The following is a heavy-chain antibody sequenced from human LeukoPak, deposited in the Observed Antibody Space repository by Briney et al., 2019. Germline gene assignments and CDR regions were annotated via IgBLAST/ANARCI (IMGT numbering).Heavy chain of an antibody. CDR1: GGSISSYY. J-gene: IGHJ5*02. CDR3: ARGGLASNWFDP. D-gene: IGHD3-3*02. V-gene: IGHV4-59*01. Sequence: SETLSLTCTVSGGSISSYYWSWIRQPPGKGLEWIGYIYYSGSTNYNPSLKSRVTISVDTSKNRFSLKLSSVTAADTAVYYCARGGLASNWFDPWGQGTLVTVSS. CDR2: IYYSGST.